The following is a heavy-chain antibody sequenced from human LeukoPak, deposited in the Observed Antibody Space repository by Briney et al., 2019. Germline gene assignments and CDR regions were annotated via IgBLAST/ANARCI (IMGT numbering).Heavy chain of an antibody. D-gene: IGHD2-21*02. CDR3: ATSLNVTLIKCFDL. J-gene: IGHJ2*01. Sequence: ASVKVSCKASGYTFTGSYMHWVRQAPGQGLEWMGWINPNNGCTKSAQKFQGRVTMTRDTSISTAYMEMTRLRSDDAAVYYCATSLNVTLIKCFDLWGRGTLVTVSS. CDR2: INPNNGCT. V-gene: IGHV1-2*02. CDR1: GYTFTGSY.